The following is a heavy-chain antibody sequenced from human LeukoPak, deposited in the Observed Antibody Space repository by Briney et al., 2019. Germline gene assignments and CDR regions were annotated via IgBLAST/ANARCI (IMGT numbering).Heavy chain of an antibody. CDR1: GFTFSSYA. J-gene: IGHJ5*02. Sequence: GGSLRLSRAASGFTFSSYAMSWVRQAPGKGLEWVSAISGSGGSTYYADSVKGRFTISRDNSKNTLYLQMNSLRAEDTAVYYCAKLLNYDFWSGYPNGNWFDPWGQGTLVTVSS. CDR3: AKLLNYDFWSGYPNGNWFDP. D-gene: IGHD3-3*01. V-gene: IGHV3-23*01. CDR2: ISGSGGST.